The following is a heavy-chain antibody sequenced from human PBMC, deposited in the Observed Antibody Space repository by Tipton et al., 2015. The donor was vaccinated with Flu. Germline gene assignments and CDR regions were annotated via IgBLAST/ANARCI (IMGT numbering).Heavy chain of an antibody. V-gene: IGHV3-64D*06. Sequence: SLRLSCSASGFTFRSYAMRWVRQAPGKGLEYVSAISSNGGSTYYADSVKGRLTISRDNSKNTLYLQMSSLRTEDTAVYYCVKGWFGELLGSFDYWGQGTLVTVSS. D-gene: IGHD3-10*01. CDR2: ISSNGGST. CDR3: VKGWFGELLGSFDY. CDR1: GFTFRSYA. J-gene: IGHJ4*02.